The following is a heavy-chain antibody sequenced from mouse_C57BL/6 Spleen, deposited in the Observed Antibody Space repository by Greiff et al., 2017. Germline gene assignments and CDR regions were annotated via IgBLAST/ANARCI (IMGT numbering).Heavy chain of an antibody. V-gene: IGHV5-6*01. J-gene: IGHJ2*01. Sequence: EVQGVESGGDLVKPGGSLKLSCAASGFTFSSYGMSWVRQTPDKRLEGVATISSGGSYTYYPDSVKGRFTISRDNAKNPLYLQMSSLKSEDTAMYYCARHQLTDYFDYWGQGTTRTVSS. D-gene: IGHD4-1*01. CDR3: ARHQLTDYFDY. CDR1: GFTFSSYG. CDR2: ISSGGSYT.